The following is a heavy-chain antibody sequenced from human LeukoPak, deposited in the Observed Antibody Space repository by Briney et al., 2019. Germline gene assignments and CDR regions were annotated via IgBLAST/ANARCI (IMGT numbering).Heavy chain of an antibody. J-gene: IGHJ4*02. CDR2: ISSSGSTI. CDR3: ARVEGDSSGYYFHRVSGPFDY. D-gene: IGHD3-22*01. Sequence: PGGSLRLPCAASGFTFSSYEMNWFRQAPGKGLEWVSYISSSGSTIYYADSVKGRFTISRDNAKNSLYLQMNSLRAEDTAVYYCARVEGDSSGYYFHRVSGPFDYWGQGTLVTVSS. CDR1: GFTFSSYE. V-gene: IGHV3-48*03.